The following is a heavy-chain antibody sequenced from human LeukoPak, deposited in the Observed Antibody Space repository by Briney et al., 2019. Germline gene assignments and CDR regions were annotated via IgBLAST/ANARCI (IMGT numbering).Heavy chain of an antibody. CDR3: ARDRSAAYYRDYFDY. CDR2: TYSSGNT. D-gene: IGHD3-22*01. V-gene: IGHV4-4*07. CDR1: GGSISSYY. Sequence: SETLSLTCTVSGGSISSYYWSWIRQPAGKGLEWIGRTYSSGNTNYNPSLKSRVTMSVDTSKNRFSLKLTSVTAADTAVYYCARDRSAAYYRDYFDYWGQGTLVTVSS. J-gene: IGHJ4*02.